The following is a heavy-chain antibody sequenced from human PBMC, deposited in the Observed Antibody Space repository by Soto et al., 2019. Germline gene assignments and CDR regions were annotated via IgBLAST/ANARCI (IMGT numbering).Heavy chain of an antibody. Sequence: SETLSLACPVSGCSISSYYWSWIRQPAGKGLEWIGRIYASGITNYKPSLKSRVTMSVDTSKNQFSLKLTSVTAADTAVYYCARNPYYYDSSGYYLGAFDIWGQGTMVTVSS. V-gene: IGHV4-4*07. CDR2: IYASGIT. D-gene: IGHD3-22*01. CDR3: ARNPYYYDSSGYYLGAFDI. CDR1: GCSISSYY. J-gene: IGHJ3*02.